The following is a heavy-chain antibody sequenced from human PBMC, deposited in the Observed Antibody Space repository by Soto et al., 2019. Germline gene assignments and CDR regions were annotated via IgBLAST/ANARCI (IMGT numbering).Heavy chain of an antibody. CDR1: GGSIRGSNW. D-gene: IGHD2-2*01. V-gene: IGHV4-4*02. CDR3: AGRTTWSGEPF. Sequence: QVHLQESGPGLVRPSGTLSLTCAVSGGSIRGSNWWSWVRQPPGKGLEWIGEVSQSGNTNYSPSLESRVTISIDKSKNQCSLQLTSVTAADPAVYYCAGRTTWSGEPFWGQGTLVTVSS. J-gene: IGHJ4*02. CDR2: VSQSGNT.